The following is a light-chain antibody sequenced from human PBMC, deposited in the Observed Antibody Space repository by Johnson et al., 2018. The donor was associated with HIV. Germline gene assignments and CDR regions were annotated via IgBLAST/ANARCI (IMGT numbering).Light chain of an antibody. CDR2: DNN. V-gene: IGLV1-51*01. CDR3: GTWDTSLSAPYV. CDR1: SSNIGNNY. Sequence: QSVLTQPPSVSAAPGQKVTISCSGSSSNIGNNYVSWYQQLPGTASKLLIYDNNKRPSGIPDRFSGSKSGTSATLVISGLQTGDEADYYCGTWDTSLSAPYVFGTGTKVTVL. J-gene: IGLJ1*01.